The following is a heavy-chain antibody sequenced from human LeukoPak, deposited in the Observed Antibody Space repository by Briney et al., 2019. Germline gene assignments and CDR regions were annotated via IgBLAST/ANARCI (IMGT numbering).Heavy chain of an antibody. J-gene: IGHJ4*02. CDR3: ARGEMATNTLGY. D-gene: IGHD5-24*01. Sequence: SETLSLTCTVSGGSISSSSYYWGWIRQPPGKGLEWIGSIYYSGSTYYNPSLKSRVTISVDTSKNQFSLKLSSVTAADTAVYYWARGEMATNTLGYWGQGTLVTVSS. V-gene: IGHV4-39*07. CDR1: GGSISSSSYY. CDR2: IYYSGST.